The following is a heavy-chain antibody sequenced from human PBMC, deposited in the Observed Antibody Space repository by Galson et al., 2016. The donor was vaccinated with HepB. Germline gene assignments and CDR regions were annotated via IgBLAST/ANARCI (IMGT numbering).Heavy chain of an antibody. CDR1: GYTFTSYG. CDR2: ITDYNGNT. J-gene: IGHJ4*02. V-gene: IGHV1-18*01. Sequence: SVKVSCKASGYTFTSYGISWVRQAPGQGLEWMGWITDYNGNTNYAQKLQGRVTMTTDKSTSTAYMELRSLRSDDTAVYYGARLGYDSSGYFPDFWGQGTLVTVSS. CDR3: ARLGYDSSGYFPDF. D-gene: IGHD3-22*01.